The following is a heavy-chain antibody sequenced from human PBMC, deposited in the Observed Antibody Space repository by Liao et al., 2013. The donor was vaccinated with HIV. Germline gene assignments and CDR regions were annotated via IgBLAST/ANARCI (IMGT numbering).Heavy chain of an antibody. D-gene: IGHD4-17*01. V-gene: IGHV4-39*07. CDR2: IYYSGST. CDR3: ARTHGDYVEDAFDI. J-gene: IGHJ3*02. Sequence: QLQLQESGPGLVKPSETLSLTCTVSGGSISRSSPYWGWIRQPPGKGLEWIGYIYYSGSTYYNPSLKSRVTMSVDTSKNQFSLKLRSVTAVDTAVYYCARTHGDYVEDAFDIWGQGTMVTVSS. CDR1: GGSISRSSPY.